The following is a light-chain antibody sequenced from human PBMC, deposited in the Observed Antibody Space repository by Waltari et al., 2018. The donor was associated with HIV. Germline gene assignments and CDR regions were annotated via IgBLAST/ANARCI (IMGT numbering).Light chain of an antibody. CDR2: DDS. CDR1: HIGDKS. J-gene: IGLJ3*02. V-gene: IGLV3-21*02. CDR3: QVWDVVSDHVL. Sequence: SYVLTQPPSVSVAPGQTARITCGGNHIGDKSVHWYQQKPGQAPVLVVYDDSDRPSGIPERFSGSNSGNTANLTISGVEAGDEADYYCQVWDVVSDHVLFGGGTKLTVL.